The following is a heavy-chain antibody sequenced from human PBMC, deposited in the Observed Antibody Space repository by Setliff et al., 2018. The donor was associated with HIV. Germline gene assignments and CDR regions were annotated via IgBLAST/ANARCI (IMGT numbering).Heavy chain of an antibody. CDR2: IYHSGST. Sequence: KPSETLSLTCTVSGGSISSYYWSWIRQPPGKRLEWIGYIYHSGSTNYNPSLESRVTISVDTSKNQFSLRLSSVTAADTAVYYCARHYPRSDDAFDIWGQGTMGTVSS. CDR3: ARHYPRSDDAFDI. D-gene: IGHD6-19*01. CDR1: GGSISSYY. V-gene: IGHV4-59*08. J-gene: IGHJ3*02.